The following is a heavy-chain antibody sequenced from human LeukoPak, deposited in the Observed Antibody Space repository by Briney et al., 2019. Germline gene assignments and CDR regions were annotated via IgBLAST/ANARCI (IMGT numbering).Heavy chain of an antibody. CDR3: ARGRVQTSNFLLRNSRWFDP. J-gene: IGHJ5*02. V-gene: IGHV4-34*01. CDR1: GGSFSGYY. Sequence: PSETLSLTCAVYGGSFSGYYWSWIRQPPGKGLEWIGEINHSGSTNYNPSLKSRVTISVDTSKNQFSLKLSSVTAADTAVYYCARGRVQTSNFLLRNSRWFDPWGQGTLVTVSS. D-gene: IGHD2-15*01. CDR2: INHSGST.